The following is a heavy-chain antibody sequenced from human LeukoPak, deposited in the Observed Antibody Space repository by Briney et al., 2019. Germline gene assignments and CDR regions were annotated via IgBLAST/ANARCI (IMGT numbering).Heavy chain of an antibody. V-gene: IGHV3-15*01. D-gene: IGHD2-2*02. CDR1: GFTFSNGW. CDR2: IKSKSVRGTT. CDR3: TSNLYCSTSSCYTLDN. Sequence: GGSLRLSCAAPGFTFSNGWTSWVRQAPGKGLEWVGRIKSKSVRGTTDYAAPVKGRFTLSRDGSTNTVYLHMNSLKAEDTAVYFCTSNLYCSTSSCYTLDNWGQGTLVAVSP. J-gene: IGHJ4*02.